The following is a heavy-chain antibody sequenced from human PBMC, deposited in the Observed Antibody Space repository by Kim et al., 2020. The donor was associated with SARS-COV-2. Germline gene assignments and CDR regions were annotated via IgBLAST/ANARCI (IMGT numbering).Heavy chain of an antibody. D-gene: IGHD6-13*01. J-gene: IGHJ5*02. CDR3: ARDRGMYSSSWPNPFDP. V-gene: IGHV1-46*01. CDR2: INPSGGST. CDR1: GYTFTSYY. Sequence: ASVKVSCKASGYTFTSYYMHWVRQAPGQGLEWMGIINPSGGSTSYAQKFQGRVTMTRDTSTSTVYMELSSLRSEDTAVYYCARDRGMYSSSWPNPFDPWGQGTLVTVSS.